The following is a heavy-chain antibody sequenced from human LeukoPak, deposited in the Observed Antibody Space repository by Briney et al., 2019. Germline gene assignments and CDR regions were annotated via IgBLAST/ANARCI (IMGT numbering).Heavy chain of an antibody. CDR3: ARGEMATILDY. V-gene: IGHV3-30-3*01. J-gene: IGHJ4*02. CDR2: ISYDGSNK. CDR1: GFTFSSYA. D-gene: IGHD5-24*01. Sequence: GRSLRLSCAASGFTFSSYAMHWVRQAPGKGLEWVAVISYDGSNKYYADSVKGRFTISRDNSKNTLYLQVNSLRAEDTAVYYCARGEMATILDYWGQGTLVTVSS.